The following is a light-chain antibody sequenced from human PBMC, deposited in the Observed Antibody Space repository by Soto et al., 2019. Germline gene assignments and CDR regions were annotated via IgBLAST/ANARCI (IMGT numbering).Light chain of an antibody. CDR1: QTISSW. Sequence: DIQMTQSPSTLSGSVGDRVTITCRASQTISSWLAWYQQKPGKAPKLPIYKASTLKSGVPSRFSGSGSGTEFTLTISSLQPDDFATYYCQQYNSYSEAFGQGTKV. V-gene: IGKV1-5*03. CDR2: KAS. CDR3: QQYNSYSEA. J-gene: IGKJ1*01.